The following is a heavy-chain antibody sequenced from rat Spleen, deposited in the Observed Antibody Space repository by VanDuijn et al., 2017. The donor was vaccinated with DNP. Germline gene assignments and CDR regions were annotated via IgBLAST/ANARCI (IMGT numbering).Heavy chain of an antibody. J-gene: IGHJ2*01. CDR3: ARQGDYVKYGLLSHFDY. CDR1: GFSFSDSA. V-gene: IGHV5-17*01. Sequence: EVQLVESGGGVVQPGKSLKLSCAASGFSFSDSAMAWVRQSPKMGLEWVATIIYDGSHTFYRDSVQGRFIISRDNAKTTLNLQMDSLRSEDTATYYCARQGDYVKYGLLSHFDYWGQGVMVTVSS. D-gene: IGHD1-6*01. CDR2: IIYDGSHT.